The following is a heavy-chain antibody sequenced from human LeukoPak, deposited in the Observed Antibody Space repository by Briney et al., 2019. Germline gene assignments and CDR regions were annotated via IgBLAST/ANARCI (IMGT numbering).Heavy chain of an antibody. J-gene: IGHJ4*02. V-gene: IGHV3-48*03. D-gene: IGHD3-3*01. CDR1: GFTFSSYE. Sequence: GGSLRLSCAASGFTFSSYEMNWVRQAPGKGLEWVSYISSSGSTIYYADSVKGRFTISRDNAKNSLYLQMNNLRAEDTAVYYCARVNTYYDFWSGYLDYWGQGTLVTVSS. CDR3: ARVNTYYDFWSGYLDY. CDR2: ISSSGSTI.